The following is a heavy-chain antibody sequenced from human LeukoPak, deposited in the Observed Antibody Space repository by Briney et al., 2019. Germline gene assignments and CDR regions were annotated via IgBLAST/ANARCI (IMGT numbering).Heavy chain of an antibody. Sequence: PGGSLRLSCAASGFTFSSYAMSWVRQAPGKGLEWVSAISGSGGSTYYADSVKGRFTISRDNSKNTLYLQMNSLRAEDTAVYYCAKSSDYYDSSGYYSIPFDHWGQGTLVTVSS. V-gene: IGHV3-23*01. J-gene: IGHJ4*02. CDR3: AKSSDYYDSSGYYSIPFDH. CDR2: ISGSGGST. D-gene: IGHD3-22*01. CDR1: GFTFSSYA.